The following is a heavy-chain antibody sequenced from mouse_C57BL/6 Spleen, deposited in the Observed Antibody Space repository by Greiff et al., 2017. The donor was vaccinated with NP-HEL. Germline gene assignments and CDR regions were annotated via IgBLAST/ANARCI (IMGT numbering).Heavy chain of an antibody. CDR2: ISSGGDYI. J-gene: IGHJ4*01. Sequence: EVKLMESGEGLVKPGGSLKLSCAASGFTFSSYAMSWVRQTPEKRLEWVAYISSGGDYIYYADTVKGRFTISRDNARNTLYLQMSSLKSEDTAMYYCTRNSRYYAMDYWGQGTSVTVSS. V-gene: IGHV5-9-1*02. CDR1: GFTFSSYA. CDR3: TRNSRYYAMDY.